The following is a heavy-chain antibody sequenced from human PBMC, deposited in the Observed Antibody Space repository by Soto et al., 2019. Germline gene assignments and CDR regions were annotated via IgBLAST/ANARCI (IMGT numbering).Heavy chain of an antibody. CDR2: IYSSGST. V-gene: IGHV4-4*08. Sequence: SETLSLTCTVSGGSISNYYWNWIRQSPGKGLEWIGYIYSSGSTHYNPSLNSQVTISVDTSKNQFSLNVISVTAADTAVYYCRRSSRYSTDVWGQGTTVTVSS. J-gene: IGHJ6*02. CDR3: RRSSRYSTDV. D-gene: IGHD6-13*01. CDR1: GGSISNYY.